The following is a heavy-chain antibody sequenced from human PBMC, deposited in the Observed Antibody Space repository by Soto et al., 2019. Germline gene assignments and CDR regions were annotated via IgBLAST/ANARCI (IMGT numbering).Heavy chain of an antibody. V-gene: IGHV5-51*01. J-gene: IGHJ3*02. CDR2: IYPGDSDT. CDR3: ARRAAITFGGATFPSDAFDI. D-gene: IGHD3-16*01. CDR1: GYSFTSYW. Sequence: GESLKISCKGSGYSFTSYWIGWVRQMPGKGLEWMGIIYPGDSDTRYSPSFQGQVTISADKSISTAYLQWSSLKASDTAMYYCARRAAITFGGATFPSDAFDIWGQGTMVTVSS.